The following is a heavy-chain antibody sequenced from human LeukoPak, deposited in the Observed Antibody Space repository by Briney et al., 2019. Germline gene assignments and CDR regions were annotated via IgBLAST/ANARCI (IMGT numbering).Heavy chain of an antibody. CDR3: ARHFYGDYVFDY. J-gene: IGHJ4*02. Sequence: SETLSLTCSVSGGSISSSLHSWGWVRQPPEKGLEWIGSIYYSGSTCYNASFNSRVTMSVDRSKDQFSLNLTSVTATDTAVYYCARHFYGDYVFDYWGKGTLVTVSS. D-gene: IGHD4-17*01. CDR2: IYYSGST. CDR1: GGSISSSLHS. V-gene: IGHV4-39*01.